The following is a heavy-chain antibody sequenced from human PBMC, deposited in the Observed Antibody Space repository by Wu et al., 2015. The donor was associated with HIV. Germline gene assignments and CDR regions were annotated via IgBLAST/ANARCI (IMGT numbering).Heavy chain of an antibody. Sequence: QVQLVQSGAEVKKPGASVKVSCKASGYTFTGYYMHWVRQAPGQGLEWMGWINPNSGGTNYAQKFQGRVTMTRDTSISTAYMELSRLRSDDTAVYYCARTDIAAAGTDAFDIWAKGQWSRLF. D-gene: IGHD6-13*01. CDR1: GYTFTGYY. CDR2: INPNSGGT. J-gene: IGHJ3*02. V-gene: IGHV1-2*02. CDR3: ARTDIAAAGTDAFDI.